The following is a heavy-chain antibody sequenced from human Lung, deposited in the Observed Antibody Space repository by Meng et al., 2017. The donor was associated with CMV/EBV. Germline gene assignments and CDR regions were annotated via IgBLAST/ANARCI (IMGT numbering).Heavy chain of an antibody. D-gene: IGHD2-2*01. CDR2: IYWDDDK. J-gene: IGHJ5*02. CDR1: GFSLSTSEVG. Sequence: QITLKESGPTLVKPTQTLTLTCTFSGFSLSTSEVGVGWIRQPPGKALEWLAVIYWDDDKRYSPSLKSRPTITKDTSKNQVVLTLTNMDPVDTATYYCALFTRSWFDPWGQGTLVTVSS. V-gene: IGHV2-5*02. CDR3: ALFTRSWFDP.